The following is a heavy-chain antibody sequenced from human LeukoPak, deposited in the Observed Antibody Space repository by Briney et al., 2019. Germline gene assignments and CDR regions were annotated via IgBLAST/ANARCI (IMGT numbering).Heavy chain of an antibody. V-gene: IGHV3-21*01. Sequence: GGSLRLSCAASGFTFSSYSMNWVRQAPGKGLEWVSSISSSSSYIYYADSVKGRFTISRDNAKNSLYLQMNSLRAEDTAVYYCARDMPLEVAPDAFDIWGQGTMVTVSS. J-gene: IGHJ3*02. CDR1: GFTFSSYS. D-gene: IGHD2-2*01. CDR2: ISSSSSYI. CDR3: ARDMPLEVAPDAFDI.